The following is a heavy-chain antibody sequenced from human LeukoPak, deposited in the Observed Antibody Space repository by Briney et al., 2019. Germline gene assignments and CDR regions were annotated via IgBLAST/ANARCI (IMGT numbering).Heavy chain of an antibody. Sequence: GGSLRLSCAASGFTLSSYSMNWVRQAPAKGLEWVSSITSSSSYIYYADSVKGRSTISRDNANRMLSLHINSLRVEDSAIYYCARGGKLEPTALASWGQGSLVVVSS. CDR2: ITSSSSYI. CDR1: GFTLSSYS. D-gene: IGHD2-21*02. CDR3: ARGGKLEPTALAS. J-gene: IGHJ5*02. V-gene: IGHV3-21*01.